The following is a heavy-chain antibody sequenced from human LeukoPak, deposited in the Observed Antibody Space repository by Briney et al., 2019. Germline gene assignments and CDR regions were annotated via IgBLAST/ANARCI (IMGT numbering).Heavy chain of an antibody. J-gene: IGHJ4*02. V-gene: IGHV1-18*01. D-gene: IGHD1-7*01. CDR2: ISAYNGNT. Sequence: ASVKVSCKASGYTFTSYGISWVRQAPGQGLEWMGWISAYNGNTNYAQKFQGRVTMTTDTSTSTAYMELRSLRSDDTAVYYCARADWNLEGYYFDYWGQGTLVTVSS. CDR3: ARADWNLEGYYFDY. CDR1: GYTFTSYG.